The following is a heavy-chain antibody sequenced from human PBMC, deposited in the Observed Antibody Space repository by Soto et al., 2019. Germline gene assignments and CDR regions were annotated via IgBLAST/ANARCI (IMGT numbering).Heavy chain of an antibody. Sequence: EVQLVQSGAVVKKPGESLRISCKGSGYSFTSYWITWVRQMPGKGLEWMGMIDPSDSYTNYSPSFQGHVTISADKSISTAYLQWSSLKASDTAMYYCARHEYFGSGRTPFDYWGQGTLVTVSS. CDR2: IDPSDSYT. D-gene: IGHD3-10*01. J-gene: IGHJ4*02. V-gene: IGHV5-10-1*01. CDR1: GYSFTSYW. CDR3: ARHEYFGSGRTPFDY.